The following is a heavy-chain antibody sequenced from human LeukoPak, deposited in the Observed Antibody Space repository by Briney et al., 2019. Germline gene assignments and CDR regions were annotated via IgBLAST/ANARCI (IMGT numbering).Heavy chain of an antibody. V-gene: IGHV3-23*01. Sequence: QPGGSLRLSCAASGFTFSSYAMSWVRQAPGKGLEWVSAISGSGDSTYYADSVKGRFTISRDNSKSTLYLQMNSLRGEDTAVYYCASEGRNWKYAYIYWGQGTLVTVSS. CDR3: ASEGRNWKYAYIY. J-gene: IGHJ4*02. CDR2: ISGSGDST. D-gene: IGHD1-7*01. CDR1: GFTFSSYA.